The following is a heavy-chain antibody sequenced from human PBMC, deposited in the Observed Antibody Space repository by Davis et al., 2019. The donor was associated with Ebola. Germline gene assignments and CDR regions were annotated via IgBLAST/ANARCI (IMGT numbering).Heavy chain of an antibody. Sequence: GESLKISCAASGFTFDDYAITWVRQAPGKGLEWVSGINWNGGSTGYADSVKGRFTVSRDNSENMLYLRMSTLRAEDTAVYYCARHVNGDFWYFDLWGRGTRVTVSS. J-gene: IGHJ2*01. CDR3: ARHVNGDFWYFDL. V-gene: IGHV3-20*04. D-gene: IGHD4-17*01. CDR2: INWNGGST. CDR1: GFTFDDYA.